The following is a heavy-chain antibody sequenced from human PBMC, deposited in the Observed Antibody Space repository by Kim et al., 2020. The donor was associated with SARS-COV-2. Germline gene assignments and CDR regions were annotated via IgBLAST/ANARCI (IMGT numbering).Heavy chain of an antibody. Sequence: GGSLRLSCAASGFTFSSYSMNWVRQAPGKGLEWVSSISSSSSYIYYADSVKGRFTISRDNAKNSLYLQMNSLGAEDTAVYYCASGFGAAAQNWYFDLWGRGTLVTVSS. CDR1: GFTFSSYS. D-gene: IGHD6-13*01. V-gene: IGHV3-21*04. CDR2: ISSSSSYI. CDR3: ASGFGAAAQNWYFDL. J-gene: IGHJ2*01.